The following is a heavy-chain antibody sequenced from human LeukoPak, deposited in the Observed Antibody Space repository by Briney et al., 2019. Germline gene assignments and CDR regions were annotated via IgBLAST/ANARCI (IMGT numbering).Heavy chain of an antibody. CDR1: GFSFSSYG. CDR2: IQNDGSKK. V-gene: IGHV3-30*02. Sequence: GGSLRLSCAASGFSFSSYGMHWVRQAPGKGLEWVAFIQNDGSKKYYADSVKGLFTISRDNSKNTLYLQVNSLRAEDTAVYYCARDLHPWAGDYWGQGTLVTVSS. CDR3: ARDLHPWAGDY. J-gene: IGHJ4*02.